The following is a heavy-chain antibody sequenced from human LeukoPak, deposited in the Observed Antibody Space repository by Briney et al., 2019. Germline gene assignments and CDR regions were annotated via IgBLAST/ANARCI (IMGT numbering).Heavy chain of an antibody. CDR1: AFTFSNYA. D-gene: IGHD2-2*02. J-gene: IGHJ6*03. Sequence: PGGSLRLSCAASAFTFSNYAMTWVRQVPGQGLEWVSAISGSGGSAYYSGSVRGRFTISRDNDENTLFLEMNSLRVDDTAVYYCARGSYCTGTSCYIGDFFHYMDVRGQGTTVTVSS. CDR3: ARGSYCTGTSCYIGDFFHYMDV. CDR2: ISGSGGSA. V-gene: IGHV3-23*01.